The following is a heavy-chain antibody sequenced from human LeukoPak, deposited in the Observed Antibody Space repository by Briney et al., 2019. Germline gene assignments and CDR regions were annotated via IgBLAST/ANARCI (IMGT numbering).Heavy chain of an antibody. J-gene: IGHJ4*02. Sequence: GGSLRLSCAASGFTFSNYCMSWVRQAPGKGLEWVANIKQDGSEKYYVDSVKGRFTISRDNPKNSLYLQMNSLRAADTAVYYCARDFWDSSGWDPPGHYDHWGQGTLVSVSS. CDR3: ARDFWDSSGWDPPGHYDH. CDR2: IKQDGSEK. V-gene: IGHV3-7*01. D-gene: IGHD6-19*01. CDR1: GFTFSNYC.